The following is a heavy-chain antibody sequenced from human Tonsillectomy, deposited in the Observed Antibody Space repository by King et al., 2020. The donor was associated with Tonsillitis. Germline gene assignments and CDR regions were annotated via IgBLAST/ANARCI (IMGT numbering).Heavy chain of an antibody. CDR3: AKADYYDSSGSYAFDI. Sequence: VQLVESGGGVVQPGRSLRLSCAASGFTFSSYGMHWVRQAPGKGLEWVAVISYDGSNKYYADSVKGRFTISRDNSKNTLYLQMNSLRAEDTAVYYCAKADYYDSSGSYAFDIWGQGTMVTVSS. D-gene: IGHD3-22*01. J-gene: IGHJ3*02. CDR2: ISYDGSNK. V-gene: IGHV3-30*18. CDR1: GFTFSSYG.